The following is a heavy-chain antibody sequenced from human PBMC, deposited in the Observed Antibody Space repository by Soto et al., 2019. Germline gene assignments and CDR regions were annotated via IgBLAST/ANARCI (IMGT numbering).Heavy chain of an antibody. D-gene: IGHD6-13*01. CDR2: INPNSGGT. J-gene: IGHJ6*02. CDR3: ARESVIAAAGNYYYYGMDG. V-gene: IGHV1-2*04. CDR1: GYTFTGYY. Sequence: GASVKVSCKASGYTFTGYYMHWVRQAPGQGLEWMGWINPNSGGTNYAQKFQGWVTMTRDTSISTAYMELSRLRSDDTAVYYCARESVIAAAGNYYYYGMDGWGQGTTVTVSS.